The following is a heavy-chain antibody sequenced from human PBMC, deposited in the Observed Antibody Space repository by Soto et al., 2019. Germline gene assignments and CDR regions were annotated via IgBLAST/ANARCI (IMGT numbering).Heavy chain of an antibody. CDR1: GFTFSSYA. CDR3: ARDRHGYYFDY. Sequence: GGSLRLSCAASGFTFSSYAMSWVRQAPGKGLEWVAVISGSGGSTYYADSVKGRFTISRDNSKNTLYLQMNSLRAEDTAVYYCARDRHGYYFDYWGQGTLVTVSS. CDR2: ISGSGGST. V-gene: IGHV3-23*01. J-gene: IGHJ4*02.